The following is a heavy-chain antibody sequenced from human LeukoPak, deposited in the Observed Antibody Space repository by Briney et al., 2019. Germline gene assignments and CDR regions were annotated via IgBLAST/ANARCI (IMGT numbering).Heavy chain of an antibody. CDR2: VKQDGTEK. Sequence: PGGSLRLSCEASGFTFRDYWMTWVRQAPGKGLEWVANVKQDGTEKFYVDSVKGRFTISRDNAKNSLYLQMNSLRAEDTAVYYCARECCSSWYVRGYYFDYWGQGTLVTVSS. V-gene: IGHV3-7*01. CDR3: ARECCSSWYVRGYYFDY. D-gene: IGHD6-13*01. J-gene: IGHJ4*02. CDR1: GFTFRDYW.